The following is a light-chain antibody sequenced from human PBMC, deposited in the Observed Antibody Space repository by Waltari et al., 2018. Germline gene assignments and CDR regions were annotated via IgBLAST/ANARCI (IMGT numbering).Light chain of an antibody. CDR3: SSYAGSNSHV. V-gene: IGLV2-8*01. CDR2: EVR. CDR1: SSDVGGYNY. J-gene: IGLJ1*01. Sequence: QSALTQPPSASGSPGQSVTMSCTGTSSDVGGYNYVSWYQQHPGTVPKLIIYEVRARPSGVPHRFSGSKSGNTASLTVSGLQAEDEADYYCSSYAGSNSHVFGTGTRVTVL.